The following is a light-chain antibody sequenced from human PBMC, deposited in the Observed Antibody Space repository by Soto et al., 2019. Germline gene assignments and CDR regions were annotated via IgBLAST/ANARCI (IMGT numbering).Light chain of an antibody. J-gene: IGKJ4*01. CDR3: QQYADAPLT. Sequence: EIVLTQSPGTLSLSPGERATLSCRASQTVRNTYLAWYQQRPGQAPRLLISGASTRATGIPDRFSGGASGTDFTLTISRLEPEDFAVYYWQQYADAPLTFGGGTKVEIK. V-gene: IGKV3-20*01. CDR2: GAS. CDR1: QTVRNTY.